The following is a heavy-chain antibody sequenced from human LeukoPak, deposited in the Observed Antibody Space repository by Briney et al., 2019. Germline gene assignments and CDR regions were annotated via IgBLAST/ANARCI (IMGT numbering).Heavy chain of an antibody. D-gene: IGHD5-24*01. CDR1: GFTFSSYA. CDR2: ISGSGGST. J-gene: IGHJ4*02. CDR3: AKEPRVGSRVATPSH. Sequence: PGGSLRLSCAASGFTFSSYAMSWVRQAPGKGLEWVSAISGSGGSTYYADSVKGRFTISRDNSKSTLFLQMNSLRAEDTAVYYCAKEPRVGSRVATPSHWGQGTLVTVSS. V-gene: IGHV3-23*01.